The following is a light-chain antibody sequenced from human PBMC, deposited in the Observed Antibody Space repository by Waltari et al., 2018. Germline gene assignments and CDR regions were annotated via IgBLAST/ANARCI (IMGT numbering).Light chain of an antibody. CDR1: RSDVGYYNY. Sequence: QSALTQPRSVSGSPGQSVTISCSGTRSDVGYYNYVSWYQQHPGKVPKVMIYYVTKRPSGVPDRFSGSKSGNTASLTISGLQAEDEADYYCCSYAGSYTWVFGGGTKLTVL. CDR2: YVT. CDR3: CSYAGSYTWV. V-gene: IGLV2-11*01. J-gene: IGLJ3*02.